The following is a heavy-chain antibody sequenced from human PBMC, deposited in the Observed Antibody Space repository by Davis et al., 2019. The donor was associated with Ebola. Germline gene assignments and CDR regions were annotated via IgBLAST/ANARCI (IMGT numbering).Heavy chain of an antibody. CDR2: INPHNGNT. V-gene: IGHV1-18*04. CDR1: GYTFTHHE. D-gene: IGHD1-1*01. Sequence: SVPVPRQPSGYTFTHHETTRARQPPEHGPEWMGWINPHNGNTNYAQNVQGRVIMTSDTATTTAYMEVGSLRSDDTAVYYCARAQFPTTSDHWGQGTLVTVSS. CDR3: ARAQFPTTSDH. J-gene: IGHJ4*02.